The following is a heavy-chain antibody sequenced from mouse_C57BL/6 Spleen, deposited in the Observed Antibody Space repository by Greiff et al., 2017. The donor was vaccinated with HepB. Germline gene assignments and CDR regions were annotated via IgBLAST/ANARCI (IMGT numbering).Heavy chain of an antibody. CDR3: ARVKVYDGYFYFDY. D-gene: IGHD2-3*01. V-gene: IGHV1-42*01. CDR2: INPSTGGT. CDR1: GYSFTGYY. J-gene: IGHJ2*01. Sequence: DVQLQESGPELVKPGASVKISCKASGYSFTGYYMNWVKQSPEKSLEWIGEINPSTGGTTYNQKFKAKATLTVDKSSSTAYMQLKSLTSEDSAVYYCARVKVYDGYFYFDYWGQGTTLTVSS.